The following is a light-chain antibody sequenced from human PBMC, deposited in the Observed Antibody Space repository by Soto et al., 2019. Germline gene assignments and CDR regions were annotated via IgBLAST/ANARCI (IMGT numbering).Light chain of an antibody. CDR3: SSYTSSTAYV. J-gene: IGLJ1*01. V-gene: IGLV2-14*01. CDR2: EVS. Sequence: QSALTQPASVSGSPGQSITISCTGTSSDVGGYNYVSWYQLHPGKAPKLMVYEVSNRPSGVSNRFSGSKSGNTASLTISGLQAEDEAAYYCSSYTSSTAYVFGTGTKLTVL. CDR1: SSDVGGYNY.